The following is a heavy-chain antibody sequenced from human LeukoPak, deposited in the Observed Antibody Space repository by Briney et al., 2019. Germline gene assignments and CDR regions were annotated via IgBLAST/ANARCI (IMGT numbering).Heavy chain of an antibody. D-gene: IGHD5-12*01. CDR3: ARDPEMATMKSLPPYYYGMDV. CDR1: GGTFSSYA. V-gene: IGHV1-69*04. Sequence: SVKVSCKASGGTFSSYAISWVRQAPGQGLEWMGRIIPILGIANYAQKFQGRVMITADKSTSTAYMEQSSLRSEDTAVYYCARDPEMATMKSLPPYYYGMDVWGQGTTVTVSS. J-gene: IGHJ6*02. CDR2: IIPILGIA.